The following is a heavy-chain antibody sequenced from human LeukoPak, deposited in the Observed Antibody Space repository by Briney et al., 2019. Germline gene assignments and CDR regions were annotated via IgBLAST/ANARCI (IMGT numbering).Heavy chain of an antibody. CDR2: INPSGGST. CDR1: GYTFTGYY. Sequence: ASVKVSCKASGYTFTGYYMQLVRQAPGQGLEWMGIINPSGGSTSYAQKFQGRVTMTRDTSTSTVYMELSSLRSEDTAVYYCARNSLCSSTSCYSHFDYWGQGTLVTVSS. D-gene: IGHD2-2*01. J-gene: IGHJ4*02. V-gene: IGHV1-46*03. CDR3: ARNSLCSSTSCYSHFDY.